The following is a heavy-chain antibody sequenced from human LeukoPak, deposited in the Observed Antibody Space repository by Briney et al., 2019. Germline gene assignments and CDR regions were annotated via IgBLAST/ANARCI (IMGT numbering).Heavy chain of an antibody. J-gene: IGHJ4*02. CDR3: ARGRRGYYGSGSYSYYFDY. D-gene: IGHD3-10*01. Sequence: GGSLRLSCAASGFTVSSNYMSWVRQAPGKGLEYVSAISSNGGSTYYANSVKGRFTISRDNSKNTLYLQMGSLRAEDMAVYYCARGRRGYYGSGSYSYYFDYWGQGTLVTVSS. CDR2: ISSNGGST. V-gene: IGHV3-64*01. CDR1: GFTVSSNY.